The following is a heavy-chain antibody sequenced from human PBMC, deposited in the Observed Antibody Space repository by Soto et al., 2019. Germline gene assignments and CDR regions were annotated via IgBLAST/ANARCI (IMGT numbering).Heavy chain of an antibody. CDR3: VRGGSNYAS. Sequence: AGGSLRLSCTASGFTFSDSWMTWVRQAPGKGLEWVARIKPDESEKKYADSVKGRFSISRGNAENSMYLQMDSLRGEDTAVYYCVRGGSNYASWGQGTLVTVSS. CDR2: IKPDESEK. CDR1: GFTFSDSW. J-gene: IGHJ5*02. V-gene: IGHV3-7*01. D-gene: IGHD4-4*01.